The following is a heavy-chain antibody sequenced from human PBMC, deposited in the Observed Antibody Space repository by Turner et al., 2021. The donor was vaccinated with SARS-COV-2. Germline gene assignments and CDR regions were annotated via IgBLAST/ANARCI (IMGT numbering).Heavy chain of an antibody. CDR1: GGPISSRSYF. CDR2: MYYSGST. J-gene: IGHJ4*02. CDR3: ARNSPKRYYYGSSGYYDY. D-gene: IGHD3-22*01. Sequence: QLQLQESGPGLVQLWETLFRTCTVPGGPISSRSYFWGWIRKPPGKGLEWIGRMYYSGSTYHNPSLKSRVTIAVDTSKNQFSLKLSSVNAADTAVYYCARNSPKRYYYGSSGYYDYWGQGTLVTVSS. V-gene: IGHV4-39*01.